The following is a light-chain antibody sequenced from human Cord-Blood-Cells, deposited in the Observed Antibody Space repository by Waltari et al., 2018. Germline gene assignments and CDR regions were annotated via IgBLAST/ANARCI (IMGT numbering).Light chain of an antibody. Sequence: QSALTQPASVSGSPGQSITISCTGTSSDVGGYNYVSWYQQHPGKAPKLMIYDVSKRPSGVSNRFSGFKSGNTASLTISGLQAEDEADYYCSSYTSSSNVVFGGGTKLTVL. J-gene: IGLJ2*01. CDR2: DVS. V-gene: IGLV2-14*01. CDR3: SSYTSSSNVV. CDR1: SSDVGGYNY.